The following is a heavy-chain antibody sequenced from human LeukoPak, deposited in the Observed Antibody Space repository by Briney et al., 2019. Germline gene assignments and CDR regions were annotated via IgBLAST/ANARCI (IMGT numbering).Heavy chain of an antibody. CDR3: SVNWNYEV. CDR2: IRSKANSYAT. V-gene: IGHV3-73*01. D-gene: IGHD1-7*01. CDR1: GFTFSGSV. Sequence: GGSLRLSCAASGFTFSGSVIHWVRQASGEGLEWVGRIRSKANSYATEYAASVKGRFTISRDDSKNTAFLQMNSLKTEDTAIYYCSVNWNYEVWGQGTLVTVSS. J-gene: IGHJ4*02.